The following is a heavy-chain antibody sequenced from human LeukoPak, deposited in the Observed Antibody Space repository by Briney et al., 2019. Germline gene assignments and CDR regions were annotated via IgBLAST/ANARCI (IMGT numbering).Heavy chain of an antibody. V-gene: IGHV4-34*01. J-gene: IGHJ6*02. Sequence: SETLSLTCAVYGGSFSGYYWSWIRQPPGKGLEWIGEINHSGSTNYNPSLKSRVTISVDTSKNQFSLKLSSVTAADTAVYYCARDYGDLPYYYYGMDVWGQGTTVTVSS. D-gene: IGHD4-17*01. CDR2: INHSGST. CDR1: GGSFSGYY. CDR3: ARDYGDLPYYYYGMDV.